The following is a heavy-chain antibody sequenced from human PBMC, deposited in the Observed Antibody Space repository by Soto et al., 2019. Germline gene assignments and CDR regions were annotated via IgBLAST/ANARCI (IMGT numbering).Heavy chain of an antibody. CDR1: GVTFSNYW. CDR3: ARGDSVNEVSYYYMDV. Sequence: EVQLVESGGGLVQPGGSLKLSCSASGVTFSNYWMHWVRQGPGKGLVWVSRIHGDGSRTNYADSVKGRFTISRDNANSTLFLQMNSLRVEDTGVYYCARGDSVNEVSYYYMDVWGKGTRVSVSS. CDR2: IHGDGSRT. V-gene: IGHV3-74*01. D-gene: IGHD1-1*01. J-gene: IGHJ6*03.